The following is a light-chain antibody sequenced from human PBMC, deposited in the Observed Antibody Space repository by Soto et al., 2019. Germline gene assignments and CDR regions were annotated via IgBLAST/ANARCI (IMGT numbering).Light chain of an antibody. CDR3: QQARRFPTT. V-gene: IGKV1-5*03. J-gene: IGKJ5*01. CDR2: KAS. Sequence: DIQMTQSPSTLSASVGDRVTIICRASQSISDWLAWYQHKPGKAPKLLIYKASSLESGVPSKFSGSGSGTEFTLTISSLQPEDFAVYYCQQARRFPTTFGQGTRLEIK. CDR1: QSISDW.